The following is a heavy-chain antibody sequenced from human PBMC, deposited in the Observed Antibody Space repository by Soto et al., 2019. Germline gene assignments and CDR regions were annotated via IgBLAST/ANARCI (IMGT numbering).Heavy chain of an antibody. CDR3: ARDQITLVELPQQYYYYYGMDV. Sequence: GGSLRLSCAASGFTFSSYGMHWVRQAPGKGLEWVAVIWYDGSNKYYADSVKGRFTISRDNSKNTLYLQMNSLRAEDTAVYYCARDQITLVELPQQYYYYYGMDVWGQGTTVTVSS. CDR1: GFTFSSYG. D-gene: IGHD3-10*01. V-gene: IGHV3-33*01. CDR2: IWYDGSNK. J-gene: IGHJ6*02.